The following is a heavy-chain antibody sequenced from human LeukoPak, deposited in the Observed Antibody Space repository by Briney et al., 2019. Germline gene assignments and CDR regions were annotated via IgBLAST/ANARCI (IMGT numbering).Heavy chain of an antibody. V-gene: IGHV3-11*05. CDR2: ITTRSRYT. J-gene: IGHJ4*02. Sequence: GGSLRLSCAASGFTFSDYYMNWIRQAPGKGLEWVSYITTRSRYTNHADSVKGRFTISRDDAKNSLYLQMNSLRADDTAVYYCARDSNTGFFDYWGQGTRVTVSS. CDR1: GFTFSDYY. CDR3: ARDSNTGFFDY. D-gene: IGHD5-18*01.